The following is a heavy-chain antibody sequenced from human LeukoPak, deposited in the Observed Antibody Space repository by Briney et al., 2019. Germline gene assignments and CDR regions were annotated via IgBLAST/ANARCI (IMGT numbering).Heavy chain of an antibody. CDR1: GGSISSYY. CDR3: ARRGIAAAGYDY. Sequence: PSETLSLTCTVSGGSISSYYWSWIRQPPGKGLEWIGYIYYSGTTNYNPSLKSRVTILVDTSKNQFSLNLGSVTAADTAVYYCARRGIAAAGYDYWGQGTLVTVSS. J-gene: IGHJ4*02. D-gene: IGHD6-13*01. V-gene: IGHV4-59*08. CDR2: IYYSGTT.